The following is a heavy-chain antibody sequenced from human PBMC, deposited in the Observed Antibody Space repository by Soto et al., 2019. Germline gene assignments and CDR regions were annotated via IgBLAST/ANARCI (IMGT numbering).Heavy chain of an antibody. CDR3: ARGFRPPPCCHMAV. D-gene: IGHD2-15*01. CDR2: INHSGCS. J-gene: IGHJ6*03. V-gene: IGHV4-59*01. CDR1: GASITTSY. Sequence: QVQLQESGPGLVKPSGTLSLTCSVSGASITTSYWSWIRQPPGKGLEWIGYINHSGCSDYNSSLPGRVPISVGTSTNAFSLRLTSVTAAYSAVNYCARGFRPPPCCHMAVWGRGTTVTVSS.